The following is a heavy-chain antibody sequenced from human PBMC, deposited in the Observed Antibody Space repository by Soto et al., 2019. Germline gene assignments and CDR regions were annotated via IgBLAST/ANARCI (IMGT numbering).Heavy chain of an antibody. CDR1: GYSFTSYW. V-gene: IGHV5-51*01. J-gene: IGHJ6*02. D-gene: IGHD6-19*01. CDR3: ARQPRYSSGWGPYYYGMDV. Sequence: GESLKISCKGSGYSFTSYWIGWVRQMPGKGLEWMGIIYPGDSDTRYSPSFQGQVTISADKSISTAYLQWSSLKASDTAMYYCARQPRYSSGWGPYYYGMDVWGQGTTVTVSS. CDR2: IYPGDSDT.